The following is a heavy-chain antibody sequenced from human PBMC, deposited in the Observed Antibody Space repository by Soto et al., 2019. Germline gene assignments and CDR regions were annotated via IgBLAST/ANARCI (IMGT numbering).Heavy chain of an antibody. CDR2: INHSGST. CDR1: GGSFSGYY. CDR3: AISTDRDYYYYYMDV. J-gene: IGHJ6*03. Sequence: SETLCLTCAVYGGSFSGYYWSWIRQPPGKGLEWIGEINHSGSTNYNPSLKSRVTISVDTSKNQFSLKLSSVTAADTAVYYCAISTDRDYYYYYMDVWGKGTTVTVSS. V-gene: IGHV4-34*01.